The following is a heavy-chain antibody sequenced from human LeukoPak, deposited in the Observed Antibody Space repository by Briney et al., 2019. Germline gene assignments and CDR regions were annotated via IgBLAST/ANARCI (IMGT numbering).Heavy chain of an antibody. CDR1: GFAFNMFA. Sequence: PGGSLRLSCAGTGFAFNMFAIDWVRQAPGKGLEWVSGLSRGGSTTNYADSVKGRFTISRDNAKNSLYLQMNSLRAEDTAVYYCARRYCSSTSCLFDYWGQGTLVTVSS. CDR2: LSRGGSTT. D-gene: IGHD2-2*01. J-gene: IGHJ4*02. CDR3: ARRYCSSTSCLFDY. V-gene: IGHV3-48*03.